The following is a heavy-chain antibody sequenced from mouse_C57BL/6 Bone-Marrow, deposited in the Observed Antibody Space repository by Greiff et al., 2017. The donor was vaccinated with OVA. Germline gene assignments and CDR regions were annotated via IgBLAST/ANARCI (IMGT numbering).Heavy chain of an antibody. J-gene: IGHJ4*01. V-gene: IGHV1-78*01. CDR3: ARSSLSGSLYYAMDY. CDR2: IYTRDGST. CDR1: GYTFTDHT. Sequence: QVQLQQSDAELVKPGASVKISCKVSGYTFTDHTIHWMKQRPEQGLEWIGYIYTRDGSTKYNEKFKGKATLTADKSSSTAYMQLNSLTSEDSAVYFCARSSLSGSLYYAMDYWGQGTSVTVSS. D-gene: IGHD6-5*01.